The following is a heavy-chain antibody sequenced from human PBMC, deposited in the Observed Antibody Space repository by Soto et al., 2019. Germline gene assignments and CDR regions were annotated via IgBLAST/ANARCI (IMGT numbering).Heavy chain of an antibody. V-gene: IGHV3-33*01. CDR1: GFTFSSYG. Sequence: QVQLVESGGGVVQPGRSLRLSCAASGFTFSSYGMHWVRQAPGTGLEWVAVIWYEGSNKYYADSVKGRFSISSNNSKNTLYLQMNSLRAEDTAVYYCARDSRSGWYYFDYWGQGTLVTVSS. D-gene: IGHD6-19*01. J-gene: IGHJ4*02. CDR2: IWYEGSNK. CDR3: ARDSRSGWYYFDY.